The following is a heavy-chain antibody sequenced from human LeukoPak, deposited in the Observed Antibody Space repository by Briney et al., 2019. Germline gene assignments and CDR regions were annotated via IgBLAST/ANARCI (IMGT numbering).Heavy chain of an antibody. J-gene: IGHJ4*02. CDR2: IIPIFGTA. CDR1: GGTFSSYA. CDR3: ARSEELGYCSGGSCYSADY. V-gene: IGHV1-69*13. D-gene: IGHD2-15*01. Sequence: SVKVSCKASGGTFSSYAISWVRQAPGQGLEWMGGIIPIFGTANYARKFQGRVTITADESTSTAYMELSSLRSEDTAVYYCARSEELGYCSGGSCYSADYWGQGTLVTVSS.